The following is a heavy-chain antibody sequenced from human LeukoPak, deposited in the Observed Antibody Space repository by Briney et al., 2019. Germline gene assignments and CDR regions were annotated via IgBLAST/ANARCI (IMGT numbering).Heavy chain of an antibody. D-gene: IGHD6-13*01. CDR2: ISSSSSYT. Sequence: GGSLRLSYAASGFTFSDYYMSWIRQAPGKGLEWVSYISSSSSYTNCADSVKGRFTISRDNAKNSLYLQMNSLRAEDTAVYYCARKNYPGIAAAVDYWGQGTLVTVSS. CDR3: ARKNYPGIAAAVDY. J-gene: IGHJ4*02. V-gene: IGHV3-11*06. CDR1: GFTFSDYY.